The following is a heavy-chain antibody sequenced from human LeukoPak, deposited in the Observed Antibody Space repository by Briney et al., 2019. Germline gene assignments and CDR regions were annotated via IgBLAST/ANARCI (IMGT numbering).Heavy chain of an antibody. J-gene: IGHJ4*02. Sequence: PGGSLRLSCAASGFTFDDYAMHWVRQAPGKGLEWVSGISWNSGSIGYADSVKGRFTISRDNAKNSLYLQMNSLRAEDTALYYCAKSLRSSQGTFTPRIAVAGAVDYWGQGTLVTVSS. V-gene: IGHV3-9*01. D-gene: IGHD6-19*01. CDR2: ISWNSGSI. CDR3: AKSLRSSQGTFTPRIAVAGAVDY. CDR1: GFTFDDYA.